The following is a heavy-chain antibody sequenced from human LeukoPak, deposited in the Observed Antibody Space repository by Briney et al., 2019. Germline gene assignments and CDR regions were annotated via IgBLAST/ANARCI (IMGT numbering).Heavy chain of an antibody. CDR1: GGSISTYY. Sequence: SETLSLTCTVSGGSISTYYWSWIRQPAGKGLEWIGHIYTSGSTNYNPSLKSRVTMSVDTSKNQFSLKLGSLAAVDTAVYYCASGGNWNDFDYWGQGTLVTVSS. J-gene: IGHJ4*02. CDR2: IYTSGST. D-gene: IGHD1-1*01. V-gene: IGHV4-4*07. CDR3: ASGGNWNDFDY.